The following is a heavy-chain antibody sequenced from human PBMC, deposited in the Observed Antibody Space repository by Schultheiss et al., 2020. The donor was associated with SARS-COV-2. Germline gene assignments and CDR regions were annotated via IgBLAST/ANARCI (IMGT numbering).Heavy chain of an antibody. CDR2: IWYDGSNK. CDR3: ARESRYYYDSSGAVDV. V-gene: IGHV3-33*08. J-gene: IGHJ6*02. D-gene: IGHD3-22*01. CDR1: GFTFRDYG. Sequence: GESLKISCAASGFTFRDYGMHWVRQAPGKGLEWVAVIWYDGSNKYYADSVKGRFTISRDNSKNTLYLQVNSLRDEDTAVYYCARESRYYYDSSGAVDVWGQGTTVTVSS.